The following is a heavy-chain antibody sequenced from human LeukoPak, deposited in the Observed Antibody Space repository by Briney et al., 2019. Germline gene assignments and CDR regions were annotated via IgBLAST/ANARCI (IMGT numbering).Heavy chain of an antibody. J-gene: IGHJ4*02. CDR3: ARAATDDFWGGYYAFVLFDY. CDR2: ISAYNGNT. Sequence: ASVKVSCKASGYTFTSYGISWVRQAPGQGLEWMGWISAYNGNTNYAQKLQGRVTMTTDTSTSTAYMELRSLRSDDTAVYYCARAATDDFWGGYYAFVLFDYWGQGTLVTVSS. V-gene: IGHV1-18*01. CDR1: GYTFTSYG. D-gene: IGHD3-3*01.